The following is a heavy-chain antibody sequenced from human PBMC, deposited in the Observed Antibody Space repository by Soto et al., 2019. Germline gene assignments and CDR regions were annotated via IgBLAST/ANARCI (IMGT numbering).Heavy chain of an antibody. Sequence: QVQLVQSGAEVKKPGASVKVSCKASGYTFTRYGITWVRQARGQGLEWMAWINGYNGNTKYAQKLQGRVTMTSDTSTSTAYMELRSLTSDDTAVSYCAREGDYPYYYYGMDVWGQGTTVTVSS. CDR1: GYTFTRYG. J-gene: IGHJ6*02. CDR2: INGYNGNT. CDR3: AREGDYPYYYYGMDV. V-gene: IGHV1-18*01. D-gene: IGHD4-17*01.